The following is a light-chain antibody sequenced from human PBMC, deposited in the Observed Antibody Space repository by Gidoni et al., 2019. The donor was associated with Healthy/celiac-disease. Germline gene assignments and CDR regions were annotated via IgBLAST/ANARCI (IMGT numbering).Light chain of an antibody. Sequence: EIVFTQSPATLSLSPGERATLSCRASKSVSSYLAWYQQKPGQAPRLLIYDASNRATGIPARFSGSGSGTDFTLTISSLEPEDFAVYYCQQRSNWPTFGQGTRLEIK. CDR3: QQRSNWPT. CDR1: KSVSSY. CDR2: DAS. V-gene: IGKV3-11*01. J-gene: IGKJ5*01.